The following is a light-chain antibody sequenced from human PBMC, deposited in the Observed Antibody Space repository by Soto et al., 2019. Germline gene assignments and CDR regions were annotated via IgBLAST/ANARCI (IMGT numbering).Light chain of an antibody. CDR1: SSDVGGYNY. CDR2: DVS. J-gene: IGLJ1*01. V-gene: IGLV2-14*01. CDR3: SSYTSSSTLLYV. Sequence: QSALTQPASVSGSPGQSITISCTGTSSDVGGYNYVSWYQQHPGKAPKLMIYDVSNRPSGVSNRFSGSKSGNTASLTISGLQAEDEAYYYCSSYTSSSTLLYVFGNGTKLTVL.